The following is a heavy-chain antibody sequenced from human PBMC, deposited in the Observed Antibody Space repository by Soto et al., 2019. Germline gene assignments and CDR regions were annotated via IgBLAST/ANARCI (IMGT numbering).Heavy chain of an antibody. J-gene: IGHJ6*02. CDR2: ISYDGYLK. Sequence: GGSLRLSCAASGFTFSTYGMQWVRQAPGKGLEWVAVISYDGYLKYYVDAVKGRFTVARDNSKNTLFLEMNSLRVEDTAVYFCAKDFKVSGSHYGTLNYYYGMDVWGQGTTVTVS. CDR1: GFTFSTYG. CDR3: AKDFKVSGSHYGTLNYYYGMDV. V-gene: IGHV3-30*18. D-gene: IGHD3-10*01.